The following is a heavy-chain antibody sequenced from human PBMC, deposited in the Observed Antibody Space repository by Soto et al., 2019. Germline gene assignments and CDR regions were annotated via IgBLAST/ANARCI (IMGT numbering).Heavy chain of an antibody. J-gene: IGHJ6*02. CDR3: SRRGEIPRDIVVVPAANRPYGMDV. CDR1: GGTFSSYA. CDR2: IIPIFGTA. Sequence: ASVKVSCKASGGTFSSYAISWVRQAPGQGLEWMGGIIPIFGTANYAQKFQGRVTITADESTSTAYMELSSLRSEDTAVYYCSRRGEIPRDIVVVPAANRPYGMDVWGQGTTVTVSS. D-gene: IGHD2-2*01. V-gene: IGHV1-69*13.